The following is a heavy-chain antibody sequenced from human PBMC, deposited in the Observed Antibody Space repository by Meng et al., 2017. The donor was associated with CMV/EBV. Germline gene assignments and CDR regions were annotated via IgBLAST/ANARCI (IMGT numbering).Heavy chain of an antibody. V-gene: IGHV4-38-2*02. D-gene: IGHD2-15*01. Sequence: SETLSLTCTVSGYSISSGYYWGWIRQPPGKGLEWIGSIYHSGSTYYNPSLKSRVTISVDTSKNQFSLKLSPVTAADTAVYYCARDDCSGGSCYGYWGQGTLVTVSS. CDR1: GYSISSGYY. J-gene: IGHJ4*02. CDR3: ARDDCSGGSCYGY. CDR2: IYHSGST.